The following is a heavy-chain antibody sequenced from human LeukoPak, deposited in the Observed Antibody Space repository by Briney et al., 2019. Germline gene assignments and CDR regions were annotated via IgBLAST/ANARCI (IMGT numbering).Heavy chain of an antibody. Sequence: GGTLRLSCAAFGFTLSSNCVSWVRQAPGKGLEGVAVIYSDGNTYYTDSVKDRFIISRDDFKNTLYLQMNRLRDEDTAVYYCSRHMTMTTVTAIYYYGMDVWGQGTTVTVSS. V-gene: IGHV3-66*04. CDR1: GFTLSSNC. J-gene: IGHJ6*02. CDR3: SRHMTMTTVTAIYYYGMDV. D-gene: IGHD4-17*01. CDR2: IYSDGNT.